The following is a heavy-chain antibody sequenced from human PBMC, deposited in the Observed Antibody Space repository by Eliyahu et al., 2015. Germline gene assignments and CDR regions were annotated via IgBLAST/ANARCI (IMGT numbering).Heavy chain of an antibody. CDR2: VSSGGYAI. V-gene: IGHV3-48*03. D-gene: IGHD3-10*01. Sequence: EVQLVESGGGLGQPGGSLRLACVASGFNFDGYDMNWVRLPPGKGLEWISYVSSGGYAIHYADSVKGRFTISRDNAKNLLYLQMNSLRADDTATYYCARMEMVQGVMGNWFDSWGQGTLVTVSS. CDR3: ARMEMVQGVMGNWFDS. J-gene: IGHJ5*01. CDR1: GFNFDGYD.